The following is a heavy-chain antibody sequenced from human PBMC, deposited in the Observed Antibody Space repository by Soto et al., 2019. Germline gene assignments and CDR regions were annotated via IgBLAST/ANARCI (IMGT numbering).Heavy chain of an antibody. Sequence: SETLSLTCSVSSDSMNSGGYYWSWIRQHPGKGLEWIGYIYSNGDTYYNPSLKSRVTISVDTSKNQFSLNLTSVTAADTAEYYCARRGGSSSGYYYYAMGVWGQGTTVTVSS. D-gene: IGHD6-6*01. CDR2: IYSNGDT. CDR3: ARRGGSSSGYYYYAMGV. J-gene: IGHJ6*02. CDR1: SDSMNSGGYY. V-gene: IGHV4-31*03.